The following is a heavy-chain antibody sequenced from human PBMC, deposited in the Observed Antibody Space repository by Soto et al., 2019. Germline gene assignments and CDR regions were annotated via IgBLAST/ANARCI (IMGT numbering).Heavy chain of an antibody. D-gene: IGHD2-8*01. CDR1: GFTFSSYS. J-gene: IGHJ3*01. Sequence: GGSLRLSCAASGFTFSSYSMNWVRQAPGKGLEWVAHIVPDGRNQYWADSVKGRFTGSRDNAKNTVYLQMNSLRTEDTAVYYWGRGPPQGVFDLGGQGTMVPVSS. CDR2: IVPDGRNQ. CDR3: GRGPPQGVFDL. V-gene: IGHV3-30*03.